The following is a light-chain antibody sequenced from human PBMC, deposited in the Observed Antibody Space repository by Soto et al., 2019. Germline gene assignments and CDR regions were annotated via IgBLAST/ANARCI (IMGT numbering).Light chain of an antibody. CDR1: QIISSW. CDR3: QQYNSYVYT. Sequence: DIQMTQSPSTLSASVGDRVTITCRASQIISSWLAWYQQKPGKAPKLLIYDASSLESGVPSRFSGSGSGTEFTLTISSLQPDDFATYFCQQYNSYVYTFGQGTKLEIK. CDR2: DAS. J-gene: IGKJ2*01. V-gene: IGKV1-5*01.